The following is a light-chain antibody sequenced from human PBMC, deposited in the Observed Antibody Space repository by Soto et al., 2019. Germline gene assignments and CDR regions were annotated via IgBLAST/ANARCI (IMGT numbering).Light chain of an antibody. CDR1: SSDVGGYNY. CDR3: SSYTSSSTRQG. CDR2: EVN. J-gene: IGLJ1*01. Sequence: SALTQPASVSGSPGQSITISCTATSSDVGGYNYVSWYQQHPGKAPKLMIYEVNNRPSGVSNRFSGSKSGNTASLTISVLQAEEEADYYCSSYTSSSTRQGFGTGTKLT. V-gene: IGLV2-14*01.